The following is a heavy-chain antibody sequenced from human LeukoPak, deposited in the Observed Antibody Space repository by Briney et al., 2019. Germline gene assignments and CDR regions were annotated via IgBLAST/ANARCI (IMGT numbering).Heavy chain of an antibody. CDR2: IYYSGST. D-gene: IGHD3-10*01. J-gene: IGHJ6*02. CDR1: GGSISSYY. CDR3: ASFRQSPGDYSNDMDV. Sequence: SETLSLTCTVSGGSISSYYWSWIRQPPGKGLEWIGYIYYSGSTNYNPSLKSRVTISVDTSKNQFSLKLSSVTAADTAVYYCASFRQSPGDYSNDMDVWGQGTTVTVSS. V-gene: IGHV4-59*08.